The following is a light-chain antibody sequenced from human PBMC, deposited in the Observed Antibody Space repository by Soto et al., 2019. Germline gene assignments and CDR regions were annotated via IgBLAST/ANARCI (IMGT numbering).Light chain of an antibody. Sequence: QSVLTQPPSASGSPGQSVTISCSGTSSDVGGYDYVSWYQQHPGKAPKLMIYEVSKRPSGVPDRFFGSKSGNTASLTVSGLQAEDEADYYCSSYAGSRNFVVFGGGTKLTVL. CDR1: SSDVGGYDY. CDR3: SSYAGSRNFVV. CDR2: EVS. J-gene: IGLJ2*01. V-gene: IGLV2-8*01.